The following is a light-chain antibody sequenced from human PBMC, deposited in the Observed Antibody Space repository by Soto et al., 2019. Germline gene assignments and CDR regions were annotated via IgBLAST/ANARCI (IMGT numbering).Light chain of an antibody. V-gene: IGKV1-5*03. Sequence: DVQMTQSPSTLSGSVADRFAVTCRASQTISSWLAWYQQKPGKAPKLLIYKASTLKSGVSSRFSGSGSGTEFTLTISSPQPDDFATYYCQHYNSYSEAFGQGTKVDIK. CDR3: QHYNSYSEA. CDR2: KAS. J-gene: IGKJ1*01. CDR1: QTISSW.